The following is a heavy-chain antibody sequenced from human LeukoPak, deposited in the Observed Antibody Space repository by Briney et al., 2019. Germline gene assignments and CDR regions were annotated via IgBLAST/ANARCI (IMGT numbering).Heavy chain of an antibody. CDR3: ARVPPSYYDSSGYYRYYFDY. V-gene: IGHV3-21*06. D-gene: IGHD3-22*01. Sequence: GSLRLSWAASGFTFSSYSMNWVRQAPGKGLEWVSSISSSSSYIYYADSVKGRFTISRDNAKNSLYLQMNSLRAGDTAVYYCARVPPSYYDSSGYYRYYFDYWGQGTLVTASS. CDR1: GFTFSSYS. J-gene: IGHJ4*02. CDR2: ISSSSSYI.